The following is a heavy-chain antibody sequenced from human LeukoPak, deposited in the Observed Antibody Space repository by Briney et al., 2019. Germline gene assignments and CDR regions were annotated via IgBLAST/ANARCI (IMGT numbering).Heavy chain of an antibody. CDR2: IIPIFGTA. V-gene: IGHV1-69*05. D-gene: IGHD5-18*01. CDR3: ARAVSRGYSYGLAFGI. Sequence: VASVKVSCKASGGTFSSYAISWVRQAPGQGLEWMGGIIPIFGTANYAQKFQGRVTITTDESTSTAYMELSSLRSEDTAVYYCARAVSRGYSYGLAFGIWGQGTMVTVSS. J-gene: IGHJ3*02. CDR1: GGTFSSYA.